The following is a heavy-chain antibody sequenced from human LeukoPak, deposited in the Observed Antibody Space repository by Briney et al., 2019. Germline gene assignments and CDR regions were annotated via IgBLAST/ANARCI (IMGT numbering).Heavy chain of an antibody. V-gene: IGHV3-21*01. J-gene: IGHJ4*02. Sequence: GGSLRLSCAASGFTFSTYTMNWVRQAPGKGLEWVSSISTSSIYIYYADSLEGRFTISRDNAKNSLYLQMSSLRAEDTAMYYCARSLWFGDSNPDYWGQGTLVTVSS. CDR2: ISTSSIYI. CDR1: GFTFSTYT. CDR3: ARSLWFGDSNPDY. D-gene: IGHD3-10*01.